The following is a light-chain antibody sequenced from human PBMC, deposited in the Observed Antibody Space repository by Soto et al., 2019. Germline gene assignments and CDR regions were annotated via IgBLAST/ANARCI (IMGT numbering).Light chain of an antibody. V-gene: IGKV3D-15*01. CDR1: QSISSY. CDR3: QHYDNWPPRLT. J-gene: IGKJ4*01. CDR2: GAS. Sequence: EIVLTQSPATLSVSPGEGATLSCRASQSISSYLAWYQQKPGQVPRLLIYGASTRAGGIPARFSGTGSGTYFTLSISSVQSEDFAVCYRQHYDNWPPRLTFGGGTKVEIK.